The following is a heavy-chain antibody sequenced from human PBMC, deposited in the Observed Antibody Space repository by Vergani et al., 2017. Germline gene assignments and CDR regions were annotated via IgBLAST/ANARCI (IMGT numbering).Heavy chain of an antibody. Sequence: QVQLVQSGAEVKKPGASVKVSCKASGYTFTGYYMHWVRQAPGQGLEWMGRINPNSGGTNYAQKFQGRVTMTRDTSISTAYMELSRLRSEDTAVYYCARDLQLAQIRLDVDYWGQGTLVAVPS. V-gene: IGHV1-2*06. CDR3: ARDLQLAQIRLDVDY. CDR2: INPNSGGT. CDR1: GYTFTGYY. D-gene: IGHD3-16*01. J-gene: IGHJ4*02.